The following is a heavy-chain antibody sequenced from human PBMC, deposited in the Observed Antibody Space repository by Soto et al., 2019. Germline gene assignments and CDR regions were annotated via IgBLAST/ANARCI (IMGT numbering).Heavy chain of an antibody. J-gene: IGHJ3*02. Sequence: QVQLVQSGAEVRKPGASVKVSCKTSGYIFTDHYIQWVRQAPGQGLEWMGMINPRGGGTTYTERFQGRVAMTRNTSTSKVYIGLSSLTPEDTAVYYCGNDSVDYSDESNRRYNAFDKLGQGTLVTVSS. D-gene: IGHD3-16*02. CDR3: GNDSVDYSDESNRRYNAFDK. CDR2: INPRGGGT. V-gene: IGHV1-46*01. CDR1: GYIFTDHY.